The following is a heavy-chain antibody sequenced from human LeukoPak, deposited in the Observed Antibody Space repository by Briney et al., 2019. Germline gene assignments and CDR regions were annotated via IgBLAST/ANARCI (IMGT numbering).Heavy chain of an antibody. J-gene: IGHJ4*02. D-gene: IGHD3-3*01. Sequence: GASVKVSCKASGYTFTGYYMHWVRQAPGQGLEWMGWINPNSGGTNYAQKFQGRVTMTRDTSISTAYMELSRLRSDDTAVYYCARVGRQSGYRSNFDYWGQGTLVTVSS. V-gene: IGHV1-2*02. CDR3: ARVGRQSGYRSNFDY. CDR1: GYTFTGYY. CDR2: INPNSGGT.